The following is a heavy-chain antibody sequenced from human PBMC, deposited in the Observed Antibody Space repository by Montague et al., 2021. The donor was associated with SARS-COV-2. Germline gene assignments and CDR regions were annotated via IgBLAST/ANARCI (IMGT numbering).Heavy chain of an antibody. J-gene: IGHJ4*02. D-gene: IGHD4-23*01. CDR1: GFSLSTSGMC. CDR2: IDWDDDK. CDR3: ARSYGTTVVTRGCDY. V-gene: IGHV2-70*01. Sequence: PALVKPTQTLTLTCTFSGFSLSTSGMCVSWIRQPPGKALEWLTLIDWDDDKYYSTSLKTRLTISKDTSKNQVVLTMTNMDPVDTATYYCARSYGTTVVTRGCDYGGQGTLVTVSS.